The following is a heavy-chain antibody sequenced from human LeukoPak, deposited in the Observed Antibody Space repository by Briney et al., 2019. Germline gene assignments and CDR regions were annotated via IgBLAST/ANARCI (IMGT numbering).Heavy chain of an antibody. D-gene: IGHD3-22*01. V-gene: IGHV4-34*01. CDR1: GGSFSGYY. CDR2: INHSGST. Sequence: SETLSLTCAIYGGSFSGYYWSWIRQPPGKGLEWIGEINHSGSTNYNPSLKSRVTISVDTSKNQFSLKLTSVTAADTAVYYCARGPYKYDGSGAFDIWGQGTMVTVSS. J-gene: IGHJ3*02. CDR3: ARGPYKYDGSGAFDI.